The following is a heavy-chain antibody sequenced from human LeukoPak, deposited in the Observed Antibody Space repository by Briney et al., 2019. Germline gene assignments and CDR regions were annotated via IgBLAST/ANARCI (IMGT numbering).Heavy chain of an antibody. CDR1: GFTFSSYS. D-gene: IGHD2-2*01. CDR2: ISSSSYI. Sequence: GGSLRLSCAASGFTFSSYSMNWVRQAPGKGLEWVSSISSSSYIYYADSVKGRFTISRDNAKNSLYLQMNSLRAEDTAVYYCARGRGFYCSSTSCYSEFDYWGQGTLVTVSS. J-gene: IGHJ4*02. V-gene: IGHV3-21*01. CDR3: ARGRGFYCSSTSCYSEFDY.